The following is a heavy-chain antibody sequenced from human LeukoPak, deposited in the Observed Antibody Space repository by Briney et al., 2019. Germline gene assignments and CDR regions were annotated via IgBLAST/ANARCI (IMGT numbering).Heavy chain of an antibody. V-gene: IGHV4-4*07. CDR1: GGSISSYY. D-gene: IGHD6-13*01. Sequence: SETLSLTCTVSGGSISSYYWSWIRQPPGKGLEWIGRIYSSGSTNYNPSLKSRVTMSVDTSKNQFSLKLSSVTAADTAVYYCARFERHSSWTSFDYWGQGTLVTVSS. CDR2: IYSSGST. J-gene: IGHJ4*02. CDR3: ARFERHSSWTSFDY.